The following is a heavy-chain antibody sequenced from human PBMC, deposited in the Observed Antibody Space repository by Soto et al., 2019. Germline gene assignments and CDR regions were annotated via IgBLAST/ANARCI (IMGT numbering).Heavy chain of an antibody. J-gene: IGHJ4*02. CDR1: GFTFSSYS. CDR3: ARGGGTMVRGVIIAQALGY. Sequence: ESGGGLVKPGGSLRLSCAASGFTFSSYSMNWVRQAPGKGLEWVSSISSSSSYIYYADSVKGRFTISRDNAKNSLYLQMNSLRAEDTAVYYCARGGGTMVRGVIIAQALGYWGQGTLVTSPQ. D-gene: IGHD3-10*01. V-gene: IGHV3-21*01. CDR2: ISSSSSYI.